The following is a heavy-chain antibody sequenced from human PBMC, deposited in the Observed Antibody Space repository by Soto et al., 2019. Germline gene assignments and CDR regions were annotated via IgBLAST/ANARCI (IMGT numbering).Heavy chain of an antibody. CDR3: ARDGPGGWFRN. CDR1: GLTFSSYG. D-gene: IGHD6-19*01. CDR2: IWYDGSNK. Sequence: GGSLRLSCAASGLTFSSYGMHWVRQAPGKGLEWVAVIWYDGSNKYYADSVKGRFTISRDNSKNTLYLQMNSLRAEDTAVYYCARDGPGGWFRNWGQGTLVTVSS. V-gene: IGHV3-33*01. J-gene: IGHJ4*02.